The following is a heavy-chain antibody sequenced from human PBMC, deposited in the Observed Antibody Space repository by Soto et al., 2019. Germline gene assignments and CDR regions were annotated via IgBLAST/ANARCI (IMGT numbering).Heavy chain of an antibody. J-gene: IGHJ4*02. D-gene: IGHD2-21*02. V-gene: IGHV2-5*02. CDR3: AHVVGGCDCYTRGYFDY. Sequence: QITLKESGPTLVKPTQTLTLTCTFSGFSLSTSGVGVGWIRQPPGKALEWLALIYWDDDKRYSPSLKSRLTITKDTSKNQVVLTMTNMDPVDTATYFCAHVVGGCDCYTRGYFDYWGQGTLVTVSS. CDR2: IYWDDDK. CDR1: GFSLSTSGVG.